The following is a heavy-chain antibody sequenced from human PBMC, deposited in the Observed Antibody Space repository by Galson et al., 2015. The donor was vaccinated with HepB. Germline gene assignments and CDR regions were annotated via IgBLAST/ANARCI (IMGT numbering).Heavy chain of an antibody. CDR2: MKPRGDSA. CDR3: AVAMATLYTPW. V-gene: IGHV1-46*03. D-gene: IGHD4-23*01. CDR1: GHTLTNYH. Sequence: SVKVSCKAAGHTLTNYHVHWVRQAPGHGLEWMGIMKPRGDSATYAQRFQGKLNLTRDASASTVHMELSSLISDDTALYYCAVAMATLYTPWWGRGTLVAVSS. J-gene: IGHJ4*02.